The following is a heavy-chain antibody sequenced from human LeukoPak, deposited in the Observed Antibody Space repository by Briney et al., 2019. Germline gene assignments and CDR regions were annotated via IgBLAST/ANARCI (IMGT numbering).Heavy chain of an antibody. Sequence: AGGSLRLSCAASGFTFSDYSMNWVRQAPGKGLEWVASISTSSSSIYHADSVKGRFTISRDNAKNSLYLQMNSLRDEDTAVYYYAREGSSPFYDYVLRSYRRNDYYFDYWGQGALVTVSS. CDR2: ISTSSSSI. D-gene: IGHD3-16*02. CDR3: AREGSSPFYDYVLRSYRRNDYYFDY. V-gene: IGHV3-48*02. J-gene: IGHJ4*02. CDR1: GFTFSDYS.